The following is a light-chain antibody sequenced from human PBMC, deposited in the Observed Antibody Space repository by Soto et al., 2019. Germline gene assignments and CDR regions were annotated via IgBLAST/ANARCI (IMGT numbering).Light chain of an antibody. J-gene: IGKJ1*01. V-gene: IGKV3-20*01. CDR2: GAS. CDR3: QQYRT. Sequence: LTQSPSTLSASVGDRVTITCRASQSVSSTYLAWYQQKPGQAPRLLIYGASSRATGIPDRFSGSGSGTDFTLTISRLEPEDFAVYYCQQYRTFGQGTKVDIK. CDR1: QSVSSTY.